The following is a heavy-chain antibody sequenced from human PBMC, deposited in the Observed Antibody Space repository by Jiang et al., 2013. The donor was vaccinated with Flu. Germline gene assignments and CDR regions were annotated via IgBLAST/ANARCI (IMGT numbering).Heavy chain of an antibody. Sequence: LESGGGVVQPGGSLRLSCAASGFTFSNYWMFWVRQAPGKGLEWVANIKEDGSEKYYVDSVKGRFTISRDNAKKSLYLQMNSLRAEDTAVYYCARDKGGRAGMDVWGQGTTVTVSS. J-gene: IGHJ6*02. D-gene: IGHD3-16*01. CDR2: IKEDGSEK. V-gene: IGHV3-7*01. CDR1: GFTFSNYW. CDR3: ARDKGGRAGMDV.